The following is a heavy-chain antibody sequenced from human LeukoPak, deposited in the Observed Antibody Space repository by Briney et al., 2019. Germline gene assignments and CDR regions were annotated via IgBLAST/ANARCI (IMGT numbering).Heavy chain of an antibody. V-gene: IGHV3-30*02. J-gene: IGHJ3*02. CDR1: GFIFSSYA. CDR2: IRFDGSNK. Sequence: GGSLRLSCAASGFIFSSYAMSWVRQAPGQGLEWVAFIRFDGSNKYYADSVKGRFTISRDSSKNTLYLRMNGLRAEDTAVYYCAKDRSNPHDAFDIWGQGTMVTVSS. CDR3: AKDRSNPHDAFDI. D-gene: IGHD4-11*01.